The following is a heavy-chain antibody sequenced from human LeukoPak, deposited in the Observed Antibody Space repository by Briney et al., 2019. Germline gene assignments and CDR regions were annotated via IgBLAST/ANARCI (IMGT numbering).Heavy chain of an antibody. CDR3: AKDGPYDAFDI. Sequence: PGRSLRLSCAASGFTFDDYAMHWVRQAPGKGLEWVSGISWNSGSIGYADSVKGRFTISRDNAKNSLYLQMNSLRAEDTALYYCAKDGPYDAFDIWGQGTMVTVSS. V-gene: IGHV3-9*01. CDR2: ISWNSGSI. J-gene: IGHJ3*02. CDR1: GFTFDDYA.